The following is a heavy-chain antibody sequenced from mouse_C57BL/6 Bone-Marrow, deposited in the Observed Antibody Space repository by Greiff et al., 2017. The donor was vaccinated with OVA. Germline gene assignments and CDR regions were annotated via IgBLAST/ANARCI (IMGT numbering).Heavy chain of an antibody. J-gene: IGHJ1*03. V-gene: IGHV14-4*01. CDR3: TTVITTVVARYFDV. Sequence: EVQLQQSGAELVRPGASVKLSCTASGFNIKDDYMHWVKQRPEQGLAWIGWIDPENGDTEYASKFQGKATITADTSSNTAYLQLSSLTSEDTAVYYCTTVITTVVARYFDVWGTGTTVTVSS. CDR1: GFNIKDDY. D-gene: IGHD1-1*01. CDR2: IDPENGDT.